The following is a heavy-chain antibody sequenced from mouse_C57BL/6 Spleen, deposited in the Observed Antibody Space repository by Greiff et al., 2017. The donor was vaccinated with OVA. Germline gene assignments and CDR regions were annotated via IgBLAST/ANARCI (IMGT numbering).Heavy chain of an antibody. V-gene: IGHV5-16*01. CDR3: ARPITTVVAKDWYFEV. Sequence: EVQRVESEGGLVQPGSSMKLSCTASGFTFSDYYMAWVRQVPEKGLEWVANINYDGSSTYYLDSLKSRFIISRDNAKNILYLQMSSLKSEDTATYYCARPITTVVAKDWYFEVWGTGTTVTVSS. D-gene: IGHD1-1*01. CDR1: GFTFSDYY. J-gene: IGHJ1*03. CDR2: INYDGSST.